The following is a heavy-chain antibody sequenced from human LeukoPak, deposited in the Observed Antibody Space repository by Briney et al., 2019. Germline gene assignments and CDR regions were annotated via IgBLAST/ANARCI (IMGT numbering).Heavy chain of an antibody. CDR1: GGSISSSGSY. CDR3: ARVMAARREDLNWFDP. V-gene: IGHV4-39*07. CDR2: IYYSGNT. D-gene: IGHD6-6*01. Sequence: SETLSLTCTVSGGSISSSGSYWGWIRQPPGKGLEWIGSIYYSGNTYNPSRKSRVTISVDSSKNQFSLNLTSVNAADTAVYYCARVMAARREDLNWFDPWGQGTLVTVSS. J-gene: IGHJ5*02.